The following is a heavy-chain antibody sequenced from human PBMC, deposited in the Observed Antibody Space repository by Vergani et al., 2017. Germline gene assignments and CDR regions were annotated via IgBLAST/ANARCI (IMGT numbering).Heavy chain of an antibody. Sequence: EVQLLESGGGSAQPGESLRLSCAASGFTFSSYAMTWVRQAPGKGLEWVSGISGSGDSTYYADSVKGRFTISRDNSKNTLYLQMKSLRPEDTAVYYCAKEGGGYCSGGTCYPEYWGQGTLVIVSS. D-gene: IGHD2-15*01. CDR3: AKEGGGYCSGGTCYPEY. CDR2: ISGSGDST. CDR1: GFTFSSYA. J-gene: IGHJ4*02. V-gene: IGHV3-23*01.